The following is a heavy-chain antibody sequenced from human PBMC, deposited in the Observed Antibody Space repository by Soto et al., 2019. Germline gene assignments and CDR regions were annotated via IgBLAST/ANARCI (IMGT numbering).Heavy chain of an antibody. J-gene: IGHJ4*02. D-gene: IGHD5-18*01. V-gene: IGHV4-59*01. CDR2: IYYSGST. CDR1: GGSISGYY. CDR3: AIVTGYIYGVPLDY. Sequence: SETLSLTCTVSGGSISGYYWSWIRQPPGKVLEWIGYIYYSGSTNYNPSLKSRVTISIDTSKNQFSLKLSSVTAADTAVYYCAIVTGYIYGVPLDYWGQGTLVTGSS.